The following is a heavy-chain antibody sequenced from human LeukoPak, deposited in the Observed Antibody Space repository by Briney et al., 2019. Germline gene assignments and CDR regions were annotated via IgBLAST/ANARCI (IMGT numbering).Heavy chain of an antibody. CDR1: GGTFSSYA. CDR2: IIPIFGTP. D-gene: IGHD4-23*01. Sequence: SVKVSCKASGGTFSSYAISWVRQAPGQGLEWMGGIIPIFGTPNYAQKFQGRDTITADESTSTAYMELSSLRSEDTAVYYCARGWLAETMVVTPYNYWGQGTLVTVSS. J-gene: IGHJ4*02. CDR3: ARGWLAETMVVTPYNY. V-gene: IGHV1-69*13.